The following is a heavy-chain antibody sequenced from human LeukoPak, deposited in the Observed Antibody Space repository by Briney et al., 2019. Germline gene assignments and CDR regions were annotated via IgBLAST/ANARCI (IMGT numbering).Heavy chain of an antibody. J-gene: IGHJ4*02. D-gene: IGHD3-9*01. V-gene: IGHV3-74*01. CDR3: ARGIFDEGLD. CDR1: GFTLSNYW. Sequence: PGGSLRLFCAASGFTLSNYWMHWVRQAPGKEPVWVSRINSDGSSTSYADSVKGRFNISRDNAKSTLYLQMNSLRAEDTAVYYCARGIFDEGLDWGQGTLVTVSS. CDR2: INSDGSST.